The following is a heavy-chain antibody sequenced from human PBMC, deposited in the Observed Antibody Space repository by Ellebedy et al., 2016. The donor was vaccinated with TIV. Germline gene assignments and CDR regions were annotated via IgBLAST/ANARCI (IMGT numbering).Heavy chain of an antibody. CDR2: IYPGDSDI. J-gene: IGHJ4*02. Sequence: GESLKISCKDSGYRFTSYWIGWVRQMPGEGLEWMGIIYPGDSDIRYSPSFQGQVGISADKSISTAYLQWSSLKASDTAMYYCARGGYSYGYHADYWGQGTLVTVSS. V-gene: IGHV5-51*01. D-gene: IGHD5-18*01. CDR1: GYRFTSYW. CDR3: ARGGYSYGYHADY.